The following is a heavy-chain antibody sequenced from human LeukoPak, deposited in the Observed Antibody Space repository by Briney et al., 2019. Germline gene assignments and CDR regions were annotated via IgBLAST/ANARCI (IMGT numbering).Heavy chain of an antibody. CDR3: ARTASTYGDYAYYFDY. D-gene: IGHD4-17*01. CDR1: GYSFTSYW. J-gene: IGHJ4*02. CDR2: IYPGDSDT. Sequence: GESLKISCKGSGYSFTSYWIGWVRQMPGKGLEWMGIIYPGDSDTRYSPSFQGQVTISADKSISTAYLQWSSLKASDTAMYYCARTASTYGDYAYYFDYWGQGTLVTVSS. V-gene: IGHV5-51*01.